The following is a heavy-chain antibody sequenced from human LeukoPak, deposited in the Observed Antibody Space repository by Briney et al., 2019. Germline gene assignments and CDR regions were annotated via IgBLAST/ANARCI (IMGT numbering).Heavy chain of an antibody. J-gene: IGHJ4*02. Sequence: PGASLRLSCAASGLTFSTYAMSWVRQAPGKGLEWVSGISGSGGSTYYADSVRGRFTISRDNSKNTLYLQMNSLRAEDTAVYYCAKSSDYSDSSGYYDVRGFDFWGQGTLVTVSS. CDR1: GLTFSTYA. D-gene: IGHD3-22*01. CDR2: ISGSGGST. V-gene: IGHV3-23*01. CDR3: AKSSDYSDSSGYYDVRGFDF.